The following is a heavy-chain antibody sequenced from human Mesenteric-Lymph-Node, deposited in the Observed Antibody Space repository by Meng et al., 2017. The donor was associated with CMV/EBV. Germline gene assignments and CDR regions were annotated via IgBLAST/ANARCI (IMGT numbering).Heavy chain of an antibody. CDR3: AKSGESSNWFDP. V-gene: IGHV3-23*01. J-gene: IGHJ5*02. Sequence: CAASGFTFSSYAMSWVRQAPGKGLEWVSAISGSGGSTYYADSVKGRFTISRDNSKNTLYLQMNSLRAEDTAVYYCAKSGESSNWFDPWGQGTLVTVSS. CDR1: GFTFSSYA. D-gene: IGHD2-21*01. CDR2: ISGSGGST.